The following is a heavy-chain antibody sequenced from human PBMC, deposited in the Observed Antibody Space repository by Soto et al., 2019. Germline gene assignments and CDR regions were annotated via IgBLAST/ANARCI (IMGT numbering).Heavy chain of an antibody. D-gene: IGHD3-10*01. J-gene: IGHJ4*02. CDR2: ISYDGSNK. Sequence: QVQLVESGGGVVQPGKSLRLSCAGSGFTFSSYGMDWVRQAPGKGLEGVAVISYDGSNKYYADSVKGRFTISRDNSKNTLYLQMRSLRADDTAVYYCAKDRMGAGVRGYFDYWGQGTLVTVSP. CDR1: GFTFSSYG. CDR3: AKDRMGAGVRGYFDY. V-gene: IGHV3-30*18.